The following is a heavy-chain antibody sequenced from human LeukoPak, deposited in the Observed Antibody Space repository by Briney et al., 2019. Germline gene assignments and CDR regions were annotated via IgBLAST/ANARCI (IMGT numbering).Heavy chain of an antibody. CDR2: MNPNSGNT. V-gene: IGHV1-8*01. D-gene: IGHD3-22*01. J-gene: IGHJ4*02. Sequence: ASVKVSCKASGYTFTSYDINWVRQATGQGLEWMGWMNPNSGNTGYAQKFQGRVTMTRNNYISTAYMELSSLRSEDTAVYYCALSLFHYNSSGYYPFDYWGQGTLVTVSS. CDR3: ALSLFHYNSSGYYPFDY. CDR1: GYTFTSYD.